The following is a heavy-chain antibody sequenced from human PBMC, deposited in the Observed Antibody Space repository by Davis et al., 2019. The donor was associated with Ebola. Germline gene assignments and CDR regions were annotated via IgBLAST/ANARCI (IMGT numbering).Heavy chain of an antibody. CDR3: ATEGSRVDTIKERVAASSPHEY. D-gene: IGHD5-12*01. CDR2: ISSSSSYT. Sequence: PGGSLRLSCAASGFTFSSYAMSWVRQAPGKGLEWVSYISSSSSYTNYADSVKGRFTISRDNAKNSLCLQMNSLRAEDTAVYYCATEGSRVDTIKERVAASSPHEYWGQGTLVTVSS. CDR1: GFTFSSYA. J-gene: IGHJ4*02. V-gene: IGHV3-21*05.